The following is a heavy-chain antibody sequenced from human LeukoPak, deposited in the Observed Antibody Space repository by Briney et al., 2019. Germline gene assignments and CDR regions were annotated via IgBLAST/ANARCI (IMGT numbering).Heavy chain of an antibody. CDR1: GGSFSGYY. J-gene: IGHJ1*01. CDR2: INHSGST. Sequence: SETLSLTCAVYGGSFSGYYWSWIRQPPGKGLEWIGEINHSGSTNYNPSLKSRVTISVDTSKNQFSLKLSSVTAADTAVYYCARGAIWAAAGSEYFQHWGQGTLVTVSS. CDR3: ARGAIWAAAGSEYFQH. V-gene: IGHV4-34*01. D-gene: IGHD6-13*01.